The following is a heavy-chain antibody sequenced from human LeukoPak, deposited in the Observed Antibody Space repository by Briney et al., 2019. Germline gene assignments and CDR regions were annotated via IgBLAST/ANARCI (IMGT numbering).Heavy chain of an antibody. J-gene: IGHJ4*02. CDR1: GLTFTTYA. CDR3: ARASGYSYGYLGY. Sequence: PGGSLRLSCAASGLTFTTYAMGWVRQAPGKGLEWVSTISGSGGSTYYADSVKGRFTISRDNSKNTLYLQMNSLRAEDTAVYYCARASGYSYGYLGYWGQGTLVTVSS. D-gene: IGHD5-18*01. V-gene: IGHV3-23*01. CDR2: ISGSGGST.